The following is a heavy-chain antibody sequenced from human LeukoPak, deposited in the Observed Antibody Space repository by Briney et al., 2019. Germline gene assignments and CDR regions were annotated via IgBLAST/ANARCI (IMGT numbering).Heavy chain of an antibody. CDR1: GYTFTSYD. J-gene: IGHJ4*02. CDR2: MNPNSGNT. CDR3: ARVNYDSSGYYSGLSDY. Sequence: ASVKVSCKASGYTFTSYDINWVRPATGQGLEWMGRMNPNSGNTGYAQKFQGRVTMTRNTSISTAYMELSSLRSEDTAVYYCARVNYDSSGYYSGLSDYWGQGTLVTVSS. D-gene: IGHD3-22*01. V-gene: IGHV1-8*01.